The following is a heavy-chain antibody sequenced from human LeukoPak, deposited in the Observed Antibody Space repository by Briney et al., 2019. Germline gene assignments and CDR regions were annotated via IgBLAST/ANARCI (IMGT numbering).Heavy chain of an antibody. D-gene: IGHD3-22*01. CDR2: ISGSGDNT. Sequence: PGGSLRLPCAASGFTFSSYAMSWVRQAPGKGLEWVSGISGSGDNTYYADSVKGRFTISRDNSKNTLYVQVNSLGTEDTAAYYCAKGSYYDSSGSFYFDYWGQGILVTVSS. CDR3: AKGSYYDSSGSFYFDY. CDR1: GFTFSSYA. J-gene: IGHJ4*02. V-gene: IGHV3-23*01.